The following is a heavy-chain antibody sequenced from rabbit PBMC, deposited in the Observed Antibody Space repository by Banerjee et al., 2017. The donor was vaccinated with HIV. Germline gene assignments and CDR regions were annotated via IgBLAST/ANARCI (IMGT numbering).Heavy chain of an antibody. CDR2: IGTGSSGRT. D-gene: IGHD1-1*01. J-gene: IGHJ4*01. Sequence: QEQLEESGGDLVKPEGSLTLTCTASGFSFSNNYVMCWVRQAPGKGLEWIGCIGTGSSGRTDYASCATGRLTIPSDNAQNTVDLQMNSLTAADTATYFCARDLTAVIGWNFNLWGPGTLVTVS. CDR3: ARDLTAVIGWNFNL. CDR1: GFSFSNNYV. V-gene: IGHV1S45*01.